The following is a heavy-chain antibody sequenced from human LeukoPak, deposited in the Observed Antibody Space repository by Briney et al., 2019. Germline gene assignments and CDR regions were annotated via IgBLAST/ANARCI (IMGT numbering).Heavy chain of an antibody. V-gene: IGHV3-7*01. CDR3: ARNAFEI. J-gene: IGHJ3*02. Sequence: GGSLRLSCAASGFTFSSYWMSWDRQAPGKGLEWVANMNQDGREKNYVDSVKGRFTISRDNAKNSLYLQMNSLRVEDTAVYYCARNAFEIWGQGTMVTVSS. CDR2: MNQDGREK. CDR1: GFTFSSYW.